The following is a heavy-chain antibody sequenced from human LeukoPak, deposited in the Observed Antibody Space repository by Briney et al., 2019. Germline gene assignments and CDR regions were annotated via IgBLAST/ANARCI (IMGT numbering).Heavy chain of an antibody. CDR3: ARLQDCRRTSSNAGN. V-gene: IGHV4-4*07. CDR1: GGSLSSDY. Sequence: PSETLSLTCTASGGSLSSDYWGWIRQPAGKGLEWIGLIYTIGNTNYNPSLKSRVTISVDNSKNQFSLKLSSMTAADTAVYYCARLQDCRRTSSNAGNWGQGTLVTVSS. J-gene: IGHJ4*02. CDR2: IYTIGNT. D-gene: IGHD2-2*01.